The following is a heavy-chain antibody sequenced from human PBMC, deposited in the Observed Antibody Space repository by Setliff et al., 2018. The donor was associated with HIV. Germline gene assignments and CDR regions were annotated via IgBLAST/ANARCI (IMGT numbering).Heavy chain of an antibody. CDR1: GYTFVSYD. V-gene: IGHV1-8*02. CDR2: MNPNSGNT. D-gene: IGHD3-10*01. Sequence: ASVMVSCKASGYTFVSYDINWVRQAPGQGLEWMGWMNPNSGNTAYAQKFQGRLTMTRDTSKTTSYMELRSLTSEDTAIYYCATHQGFLGSGIHWFDPWGQGTLVTVSS. J-gene: IGHJ5*02. CDR3: ATHQGFLGSGIHWFDP.